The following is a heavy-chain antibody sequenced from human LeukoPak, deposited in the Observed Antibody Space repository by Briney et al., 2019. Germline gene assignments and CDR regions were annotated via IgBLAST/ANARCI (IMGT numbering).Heavy chain of an antibody. CDR1: GYTFTSYY. V-gene: IGHV1-46*01. Sequence: GASVKVSCKASGYTFTSYYMHWVRQAPGQGLEWMGIINPSGGSTSYAQKFQGRVTMTRDMSTSTVYMELSSLRSEDTAVYYCAREGVPAAPDYWGQGTLVTVSS. J-gene: IGHJ4*02. CDR2: INPSGGST. D-gene: IGHD2-2*01. CDR3: AREGVPAAPDY.